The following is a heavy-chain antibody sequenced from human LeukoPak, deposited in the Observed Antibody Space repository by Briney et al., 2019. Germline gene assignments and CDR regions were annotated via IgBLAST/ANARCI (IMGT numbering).Heavy chain of an antibody. CDR3: ARRGAAAGRDYYMDV. V-gene: IGHV4-39*01. CDR2: IYYSGST. J-gene: IGHJ6*03. CDR1: GGSISSSSYY. Sequence: SETLSLTCTVSGGSISSSSYYWGWIRQPPGKGLEWIGSIYYSGSTYYNPSLKSRVTISVDTSKNQFSLKLSSVTAADTAVYYCARRGAAAGRDYYMDVWGKGTTVTVSS. D-gene: IGHD6-13*01.